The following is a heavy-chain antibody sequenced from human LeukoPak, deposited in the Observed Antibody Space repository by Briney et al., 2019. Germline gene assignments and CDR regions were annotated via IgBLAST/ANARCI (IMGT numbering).Heavy chain of an antibody. CDR1: GYTFTTYH. CDR2: IKSTGDTT. Sequence: ASVQVSCKTSGYTFTTYHMHWVRQAPGQRLEWVAIIKSTGDTTVYAQKLQGRVTVTRDTSTSTVYMDLSSLSSEDTAVYYCVREDAHTYYFDFWGPGTLVTVSA. V-gene: IGHV1-46*01. J-gene: IGHJ4*02. CDR3: VREDAHTYYFDF. D-gene: IGHD2-2*01.